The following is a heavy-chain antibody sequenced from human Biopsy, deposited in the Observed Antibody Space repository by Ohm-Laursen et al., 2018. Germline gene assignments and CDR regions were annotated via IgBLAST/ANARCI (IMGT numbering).Heavy chain of an antibody. CDR1: GFSFSDNY. V-gene: IGHV3-72*01. CDR3: ARAGRYCSGGGCYSWFDS. CDR2: IRDKANIYTT. D-gene: IGHD2-15*01. J-gene: IGHJ5*01. Sequence: SLRLSCAASGFSFSDNYMDWVRQAPGKGLEWVGRIRDKANIYTTDYAASVKGRFTISRDDSKNSLYLQMNSLKTEDTALYYCARAGRYCSGGGCYSWFDSWGQGTLVTVSS.